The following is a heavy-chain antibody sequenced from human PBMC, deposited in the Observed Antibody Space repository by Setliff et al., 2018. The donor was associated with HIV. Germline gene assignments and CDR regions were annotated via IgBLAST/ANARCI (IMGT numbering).Heavy chain of an antibody. Sequence: GESLKISCKGSGYSFTSYWIGWVRQMPGKGLEWMGIIYPDDSEIRYSPSFHGQVTISADKSISTAYLQWSSLKASDTAMYYCARPSAAAYDAFDIWGQGTMVTVSS. D-gene: IGHD6-13*01. CDR1: GYSFTSYW. V-gene: IGHV5-51*01. CDR3: ARPSAAAYDAFDI. J-gene: IGHJ3*02. CDR2: IYPDDSEI.